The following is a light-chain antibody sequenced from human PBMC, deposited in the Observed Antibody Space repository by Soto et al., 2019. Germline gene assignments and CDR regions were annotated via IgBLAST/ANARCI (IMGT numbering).Light chain of an antibody. Sequence: DIQMTQSPSSVSASVGDRLTITCRASRDISNSLAWYQQTPEKAPKLLLRGASSLHRGVPPRFSGGGAGTEITLTISSLQPEDFATDYGQQTSAFPRTFGQGTKVDVK. CDR3: QQTSAFPRT. CDR1: RDISNS. CDR2: GAS. J-gene: IGKJ1*01. V-gene: IGKV1-12*01.